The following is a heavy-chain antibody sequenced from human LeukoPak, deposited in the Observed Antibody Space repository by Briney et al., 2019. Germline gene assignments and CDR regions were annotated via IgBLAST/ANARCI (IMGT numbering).Heavy chain of an antibody. CDR1: GGTFSSYA. Sequence: SVKVSCKASGGTFSSYAISWVRQAPGQGLEWMGGIIPIFDTANYAQKFQGRVTITADESTSTAYMELSSLRSEDTAVYYCARDSDNWNYFDYWGQGALVTVSS. CDR2: IIPIFDTA. CDR3: ARDSDNWNYFDY. V-gene: IGHV1-69*13. J-gene: IGHJ4*02. D-gene: IGHD1-20*01.